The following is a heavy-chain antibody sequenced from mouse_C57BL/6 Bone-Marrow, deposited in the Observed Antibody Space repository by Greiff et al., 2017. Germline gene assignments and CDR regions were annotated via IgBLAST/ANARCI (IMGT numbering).Heavy chain of an antibody. J-gene: IGHJ4*01. CDR1: GFTFSSYA. V-gene: IGHV5-4*03. D-gene: IGHD4-1*01. CDR3: ASDPDWEEGFDAMDY. Sequence: EVKLVESGGGLVKPGGSLKLSCAASGFTFSSYAMSWVRQTPEKRLEWVATISDGGSYTYYPDNVKGRFTISRDNAKNNLYLQMSHLKSEDTAMDYCASDPDWEEGFDAMDYWGQGTSVTVSS. CDR2: ISDGGSYT.